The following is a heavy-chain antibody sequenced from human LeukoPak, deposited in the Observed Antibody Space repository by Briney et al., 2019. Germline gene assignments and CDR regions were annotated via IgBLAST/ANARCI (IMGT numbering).Heavy chain of an antibody. CDR3: AKAKIRMVRGVIITKGYYFDY. CDR1: GFTFSSYA. J-gene: IGHJ4*02. Sequence: GGSLRLSCAASGFTFSSYAMSWVRQAPGKGLEWVSAISGSGGSTYYADSVKGRFTISRGNSKNTLYLQMNSLRAEDTAVYYCAKAKIRMVRGVIITKGYYFDYWGQGTLVTVSS. CDR2: ISGSGGST. D-gene: IGHD3-10*01. V-gene: IGHV3-23*01.